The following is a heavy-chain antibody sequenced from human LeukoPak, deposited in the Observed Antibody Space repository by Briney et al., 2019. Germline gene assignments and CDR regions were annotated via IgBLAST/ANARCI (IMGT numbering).Heavy chain of an antibody. Sequence: PGGSLRLSCAASGFTFSSYWMSWVRQAPGKGLEWIGEINHSGSTNYNPSLKSRVTISVDTSKNQFSLKLSSVTAADTAVYYCARYSYGRYYFDYWGQGTLVTVSS. D-gene: IGHD5-18*01. CDR3: ARYSYGRYYFDY. CDR1: GFTFSSYW. CDR2: INHSGST. J-gene: IGHJ4*02. V-gene: IGHV4-34*01.